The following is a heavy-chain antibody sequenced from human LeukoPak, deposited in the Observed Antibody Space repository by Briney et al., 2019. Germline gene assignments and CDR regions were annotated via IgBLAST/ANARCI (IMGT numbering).Heavy chain of an antibody. Sequence: GGSLGLSCAASGFTFSSYSMNWVRQAPGKGLGWVYYISSSSSTIYYADSVKGRFTISRDNAKNSLYLQMNSLRAEDTAVYYCARVSIVVVPAGNYYYYMDVWGKGTTVTVSS. J-gene: IGHJ6*03. CDR2: ISSSSSTI. D-gene: IGHD2-2*01. CDR3: ARVSIVVVPAGNYYYYMDV. V-gene: IGHV3-48*01. CDR1: GFTFSSYS.